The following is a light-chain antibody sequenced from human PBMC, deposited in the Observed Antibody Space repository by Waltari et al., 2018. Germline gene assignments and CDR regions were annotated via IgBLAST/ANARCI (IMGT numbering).Light chain of an antibody. CDR3: QEYGSSPEFT. Sequence: IVLKKSPGTLPLSPGDKATLSCRTSQSISNSYLAWYQQKPGQVPRLLIYATFSRASGIPDRFSGSGSETDFTLTISSLEPEDFAVYYCQEYGSSPEFTFGPGTTVDI. V-gene: IGKV3-20*01. CDR2: ATF. J-gene: IGKJ3*01. CDR1: QSISNSY.